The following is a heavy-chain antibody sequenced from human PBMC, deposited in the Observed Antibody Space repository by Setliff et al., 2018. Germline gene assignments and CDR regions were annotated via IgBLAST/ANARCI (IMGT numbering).Heavy chain of an antibody. CDR2: INTNTGNP. CDR3: ARASRFGTIVYRGDYYLDV. D-gene: IGHD3-10*01. Sequence: GGSVKVSCKASGYSFTIYGISWVRQAPGQGLEWMGWINTNTGNPTYAQDFTGRFVFSLDTSVSTAYLQISSLKAEDTAVYYCARASRFGTIVYRGDYYLDVWGKGTTVTVSS. CDR1: GYSFTIYG. V-gene: IGHV7-4-1*02. J-gene: IGHJ6*03.